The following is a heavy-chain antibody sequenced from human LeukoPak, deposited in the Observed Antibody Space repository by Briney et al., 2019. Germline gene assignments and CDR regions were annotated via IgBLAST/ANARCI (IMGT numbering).Heavy chain of an antibody. J-gene: IGHJ4*02. CDR2: ISSSSSTI. CDR3: ARDRWEMAAEI. V-gene: IGHV3-48*01. D-gene: IGHD5-24*01. Sequence: GGSLRLSCAASGFTFSSYSMNWVRQAPGKGLEWVSYISSSSSTIYYADSAKGRFTISRDSAKNSLYLQMNSLRAEDTAVYYCARDRWEMAAEIWGQGTLVTVSS. CDR1: GFTFSSYS.